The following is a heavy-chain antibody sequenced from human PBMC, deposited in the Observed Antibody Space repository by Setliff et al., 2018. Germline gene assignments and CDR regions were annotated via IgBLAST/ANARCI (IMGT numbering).Heavy chain of an antibody. V-gene: IGHV3-48*04. CDR1: GFTFSSHS. J-gene: IGHJ4*02. CDR2: ISSTSGTI. Sequence: LSLTCAGSGFTFSSHSMNWVRQAPGKGLEWISYISSTSGTIYYADSVKGRFTISRDNAKNTLFLQMDSLRGEDTALYYCALGYYSQYRSYFDDWGPGTQVTVSS. CDR3: ALGYYSQYRSYFDD. D-gene: IGHD3-10*01.